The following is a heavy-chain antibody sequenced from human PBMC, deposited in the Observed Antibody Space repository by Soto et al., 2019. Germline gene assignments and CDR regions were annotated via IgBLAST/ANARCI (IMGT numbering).Heavy chain of an antibody. V-gene: IGHV4-30-4*01. CDR3: AREVGAVDYRSSSDAFDI. CDR1: GGSISSGDYY. Sequence: QVQLQESGPGLVKPSQTLSLTCSVSGGSISSGDYYWSWIRQPPGKGLEWIAYIYYSGIIYYNPSLKSRVTMSRDTSKHPFFLQLDSVTAADTAVYYCAREVGAVDYRSSSDAFDIWGQGTMVTVSS. CDR2: IYYSGII. J-gene: IGHJ3*02. D-gene: IGHD1-26*01.